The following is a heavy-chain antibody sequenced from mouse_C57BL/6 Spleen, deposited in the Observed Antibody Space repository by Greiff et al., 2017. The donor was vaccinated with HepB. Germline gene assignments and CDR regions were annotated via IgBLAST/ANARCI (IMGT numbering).Heavy chain of an antibody. D-gene: IGHD2-1*01. J-gene: IGHJ2*01. CDR2: IYPSDSET. V-gene: IGHV1-61*01. CDR3: ARPYGNIYYFDY. CDR1: GYTFTSYW. Sequence: VQLQQPGAELVRPGSSVKLSCKASGYTFTSYWMDWVKQRPGQGLEWIGNIYPSDSETHYNQKFKDKATLTVDKSSSTAYMQLSSLTSEDSAVYYCARPYGNIYYFDYWGQGTTLTVSS.